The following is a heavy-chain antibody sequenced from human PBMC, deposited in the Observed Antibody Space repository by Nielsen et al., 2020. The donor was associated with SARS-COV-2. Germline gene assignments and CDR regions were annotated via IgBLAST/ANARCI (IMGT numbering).Heavy chain of an antibody. V-gene: IGHV2-5*02. CDR2: IHWDDDK. CDR3: AHRRPGSYGLFDH. CDR1: GFPFSTSEVG. D-gene: IGHD3-10*01. Sequence: SGPTLAKPTQTLTLICTFPGFPFSTSEVGVGWIRQPPGEALEWLALIHWDDDKRYRPSLKRRLTISKDTSKNQVVLTMTNMDPVDTATYYCAHRRPGSYGLFDHWGQGTLVTVSS. J-gene: IGHJ4*02.